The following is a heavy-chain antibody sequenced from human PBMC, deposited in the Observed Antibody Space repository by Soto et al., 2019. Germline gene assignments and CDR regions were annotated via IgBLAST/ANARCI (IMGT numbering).Heavy chain of an antibody. D-gene: IGHD3-10*01. CDR3: ARPYGSGSYSAAFDI. Sequence: GSLRLSCAASGFTVSSNYMSWVRQAPGKGLEWVSVIYSGGSTYYADSVKGRFTISRDNSKNTLYLQMNSLRAEDTAVYYCARPYGSGSYSAAFDIWGQGTMVTVSS. V-gene: IGHV3-66*04. CDR1: GFTVSSNY. J-gene: IGHJ3*02. CDR2: IYSGGST.